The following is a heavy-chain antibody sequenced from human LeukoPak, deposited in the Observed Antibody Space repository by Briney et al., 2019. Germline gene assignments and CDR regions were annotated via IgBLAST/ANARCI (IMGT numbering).Heavy chain of an antibody. CDR1: RFTFSDYY. J-gene: IGHJ4*02. CDR3: AKDPWALVGSGSPFDY. CDR2: ISSSGYTI. D-gene: IGHD3-10*01. V-gene: IGHV3-11*01. Sequence: GSLRLSCAASRFTFSDYYMSWIRQAPGKGLEWVSYISSSGYTIYYADSVKGRFTISRDNAKNSLYLQMNSLRAEDTAVYYCAKDPWALVGSGSPFDYWGQGTLVTVSS.